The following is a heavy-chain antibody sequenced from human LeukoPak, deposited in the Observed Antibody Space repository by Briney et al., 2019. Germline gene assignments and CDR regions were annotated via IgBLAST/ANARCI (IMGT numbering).Heavy chain of an antibody. CDR2: INHSGST. CDR3: ARDFDYYGSGSTSTFDY. D-gene: IGHD3-10*01. CDR1: GGSFSGYY. J-gene: IGHJ4*02. V-gene: IGHV4-34*01. Sequence: SETLSLTCAVYGGSFSGYYWSWIRQPPGKGLEWIGEINHSGSTNYNPSLKSRVTISVDTSKNQFSPQLNSVTPEDTAVYYCARDFDYYGSGSTSTFDYWGQGTLVTVSS.